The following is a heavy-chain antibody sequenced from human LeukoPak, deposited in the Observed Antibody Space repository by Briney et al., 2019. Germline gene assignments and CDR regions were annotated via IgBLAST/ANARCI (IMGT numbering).Heavy chain of an antibody. CDR3: ARGLVPAANIYYYYYYMDV. CDR1: GFTFDDYG. J-gene: IGHJ6*03. CDR2: INWNGGST. D-gene: IGHD2-2*01. Sequence: PGGSLRLSCAASGFTFDDYGMSWVRQAPGKGLEWVSGINWNGGSTGYADSVKGRFTISRDNAKNSLYLQMNSLRAEDTALYYCARGLVPAANIYYYYYYMDVWGKGTTVTVSS. V-gene: IGHV3-20*04.